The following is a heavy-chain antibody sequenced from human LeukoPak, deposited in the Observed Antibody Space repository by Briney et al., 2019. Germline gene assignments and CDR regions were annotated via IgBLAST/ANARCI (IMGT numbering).Heavy chain of an antibody. D-gene: IGHD5-18*01. CDR2: IYHSGRT. CDR1: GGSISSGDYS. Sequence: SQTLSLTCAVSGGSISSGDYSWSWIRQPPGKGLEWIGYIYHSGRTFYNPSLKSRVTISVDTSKNQVSLEVTSVTAADTAVYYCARDGGYGHYDYWGRGTLVTVSS. J-gene: IGHJ4*02. V-gene: IGHV4-30-2*01. CDR3: ARDGGYGHYDY.